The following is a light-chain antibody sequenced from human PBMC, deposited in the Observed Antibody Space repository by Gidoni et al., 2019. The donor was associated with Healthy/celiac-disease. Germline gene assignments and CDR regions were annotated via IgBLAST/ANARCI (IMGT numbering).Light chain of an antibody. CDR2: AAS. J-gene: IGKJ4*01. Sequence: DIQMTHSPSSLSASVGDRVTITCRASQSINSYLNWYQQKPGKAPKLLIYAASSLQRGVPSRFSGSGSGTDFTLTISSLQPEDFATYYCQQSYNTPLTFGGGTKVQIK. CDR1: QSINSY. CDR3: QQSYNTPLT. V-gene: IGKV1-39*01.